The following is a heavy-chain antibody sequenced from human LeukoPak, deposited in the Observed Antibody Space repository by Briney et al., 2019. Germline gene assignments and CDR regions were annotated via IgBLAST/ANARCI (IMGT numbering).Heavy chain of an antibody. Sequence: GGSLRLSCAASGFSFISYGMHWVRQAPGKGLEWVGVVSDDGRRKDYADSVKGRFTISRDNSKDTLYLQMNSLRAEDTAVYYCAKRPSDYGDYVSYFDYWGQGTLVTVSS. CDR2: VSDDGRRK. CDR3: AKRPSDYGDYVSYFDY. V-gene: IGHV3-30*18. CDR1: GFSFISYG. D-gene: IGHD4-17*01. J-gene: IGHJ4*02.